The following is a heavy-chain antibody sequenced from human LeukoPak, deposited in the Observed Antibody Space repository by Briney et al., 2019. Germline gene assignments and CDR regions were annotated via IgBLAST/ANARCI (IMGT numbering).Heavy chain of an antibody. CDR2: IYYSGTT. D-gene: IGHD5-12*01. V-gene: IGHV4-59*12. CDR3: ARGLRGGYDFLDGGGY. CDR1: GGSINYYY. Sequence: SETLSLTCTVSGGSINYYYWTWIRQPPGKGLEWIGYIYYSGTTDYNPSLRSRVTISVDTSKNQFSLKLSSVTAADTAVYYCARGLRGGYDFLDGGGYWGQGTLVTVSS. J-gene: IGHJ4*02.